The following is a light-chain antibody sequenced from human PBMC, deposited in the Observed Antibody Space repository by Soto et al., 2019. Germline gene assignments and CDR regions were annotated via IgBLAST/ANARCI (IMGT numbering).Light chain of an antibody. J-gene: IGLJ2*01. CDR1: TSNIGSNH. V-gene: IGLV1-47*01. Sequence: QLVLTQPPSVSATPGQRVTISCSGGTSNIGSNHVFWYQQFPGMAPRPLIYRKNQRPSGVPDRFSGSKSGTSASLAISGLRSEDEADYYCGVWDDSLSAVLFGGGTKLTVL. CDR2: RKN. CDR3: GVWDDSLSAVL.